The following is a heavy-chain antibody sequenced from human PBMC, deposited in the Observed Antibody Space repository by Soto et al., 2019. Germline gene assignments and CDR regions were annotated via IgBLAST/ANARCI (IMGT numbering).Heavy chain of an antibody. V-gene: IGHV1-69*01. D-gene: IGHD5-18*01. CDR2: IIPIFGTA. Sequence: QVQLVQSGAEVKKPGSSVKVSCKASGGTFSSYAISWVRQAPGQGLEWMGGIIPIFGTANYAQKFQGRVTITADESTSTAYMELSRLRSEDTAVYYCARVVEAMRIPSGYSYGWESYYYGMDVWGQGTTVTVSS. CDR3: ARVVEAMRIPSGYSYGWESYYYGMDV. CDR1: GGTFSSYA. J-gene: IGHJ6*02.